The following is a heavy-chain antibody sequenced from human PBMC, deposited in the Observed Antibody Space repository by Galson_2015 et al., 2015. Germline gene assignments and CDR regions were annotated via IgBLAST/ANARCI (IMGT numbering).Heavy chain of an antibody. CDR1: GFTLSTFV. D-gene: IGHD3-10*01. CDR3: AKGVYGSGSDY. Sequence: SLRLSCAASGFTLSTFVMSWVRQAPGKGLEWVSGLSDDGSNTNYADSVKGRFTISRDNSKNTMYLQMNSLRVEDTAVYYCAKGVYGSGSDYWGQGTLVTVSS. CDR2: LSDDGSNT. J-gene: IGHJ4*02. V-gene: IGHV3-23*01.